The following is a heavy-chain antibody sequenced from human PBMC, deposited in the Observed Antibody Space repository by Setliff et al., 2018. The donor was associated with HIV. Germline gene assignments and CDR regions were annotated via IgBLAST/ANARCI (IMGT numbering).Heavy chain of an antibody. CDR2: IYYSGTT. D-gene: IGHD3-10*01. CDR3: VRTGSSTSWGVYHYYYMGI. Sequence: SETLSLACTLAGGSISRSNYVWGWIRQSPGKGLEWIGSIYYSGTTYYNPSLKSRVTVSIDTSKNQFSLEMTSMTAADTAVYYCVRTGSSTSWGVYHYYYMGIWGKGTTVTVSS. J-gene: IGHJ6*03. CDR1: GGSISRSNYV. V-gene: IGHV4-39*01.